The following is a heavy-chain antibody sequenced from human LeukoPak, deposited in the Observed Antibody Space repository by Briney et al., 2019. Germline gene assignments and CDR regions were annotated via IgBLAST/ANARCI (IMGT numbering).Heavy chain of an antibody. V-gene: IGHV3-74*01. Sequence: QPGGSLRLSFAASGFTFSSYWMHWVRQAPGKGLVWVSRINSDGSSTSYADSVKGRFTISRDNAKNTLYLQMNSLRAEDTAVYYCARGFGGSSPLGYWGQGTLVTVSS. D-gene: IGHD2-15*01. CDR1: GFTFSSYW. CDR2: INSDGSST. J-gene: IGHJ4*02. CDR3: ARGFGGSSPLGY.